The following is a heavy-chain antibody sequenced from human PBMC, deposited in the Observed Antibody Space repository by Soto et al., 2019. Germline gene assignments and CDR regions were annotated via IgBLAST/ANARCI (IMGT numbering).Heavy chain of an antibody. CDR1: GFTFSSYA. Sequence: GGSLRLSCAASGFTFSSYAMSWVRQAPGKGLEWVSAISGSGGSTYYADSVKGRFTISRDNSKNTLYLQMNSLRAEDTGLYYCARDPPHGGTSSWDADSWGPGTLVTVSS. V-gene: IGHV3-23*01. CDR3: ARDPPHGGTSSWDADS. J-gene: IGHJ4*02. CDR2: ISGSGGST. D-gene: IGHD2-15*01.